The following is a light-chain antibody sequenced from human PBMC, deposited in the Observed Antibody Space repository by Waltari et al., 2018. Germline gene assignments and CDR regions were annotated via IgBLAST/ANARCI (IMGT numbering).Light chain of an antibody. Sequence: EIVLPQSPGTLSMSPGESATLSCRASQTVRATYLAWYQQKPGQAPTLVIHDTSSRATGIPDRFSGSGSGTDFSLTISSLEPEDFAVYYCQQYDISPLTFGGGTKVETK. CDR2: DTS. J-gene: IGKJ4*01. CDR1: QTVRATY. CDR3: QQYDISPLT. V-gene: IGKV3-20*01.